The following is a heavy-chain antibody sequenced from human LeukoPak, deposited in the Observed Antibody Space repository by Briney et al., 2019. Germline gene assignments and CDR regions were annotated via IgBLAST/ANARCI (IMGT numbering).Heavy chain of an antibody. CDR3: ARGRRHNTYYYGSGSYNSLYYFDY. CDR2: INHGGST. V-gene: IGHV4-34*01. Sequence: SETLSLTCAVYGGSFSGYYWSWIRQPPGKGLKWIGEINHGGSTNYNPSLKSRVTISVDTSKNQFSLKLSSVTAADTAVYYCARGRRHNTYYYGSGSYNSLYYFDYWGQGTLVTVSS. D-gene: IGHD3-10*01. J-gene: IGHJ4*02. CDR1: GGSFSGYY.